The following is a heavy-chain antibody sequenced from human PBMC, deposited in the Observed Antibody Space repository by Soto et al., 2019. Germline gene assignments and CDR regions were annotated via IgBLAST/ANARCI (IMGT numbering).Heavy chain of an antibody. CDR1: GFNFRDYA. D-gene: IGHD2-2*01. V-gene: IGHV3-49*03. CDR2: IRSKACGETA. J-gene: IGHJ6*02. CDR3: TKYTYTSRDSYFGMDV. Sequence: PGGSLTLSCNCSGFNFRDYAMSWSRQAPGKGLEWVGVIRSKACGETADYAASVKGRFTITRDDSKSTTYLPMSSLQTENTVFYYCTKYTYTSRDSYFGMDVWGHGTTVTVSS.